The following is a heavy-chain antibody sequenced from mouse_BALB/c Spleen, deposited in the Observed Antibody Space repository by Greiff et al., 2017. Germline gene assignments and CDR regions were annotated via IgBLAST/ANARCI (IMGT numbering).Heavy chain of an antibody. CDR1: GYSFTGYN. CDR2: IDPYYGGT. J-gene: IGHJ4*01. CDR3: ARLGDYGDYYAMDY. D-gene: IGHD1-1*02. Sequence: EVKLQESGPELEKPGASVKISCKASGYSFTGYNMNWVKQSNGKSLEWIGNIDPYYGGTSYNQKFKGKATLTVDKSSSTAYMQLKSLTSEDSAVYYCARLGDYGDYYAMDYWGQGTSVTVSS. V-gene: IGHV1-39*01.